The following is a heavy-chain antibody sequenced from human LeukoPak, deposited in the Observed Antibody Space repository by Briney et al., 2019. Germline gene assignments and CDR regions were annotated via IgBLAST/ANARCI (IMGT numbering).Heavy chain of an antibody. J-gene: IGHJ6*03. CDR1: GFTFSSYG. CDR2: ISGSGGST. V-gene: IGHV3-23*01. CDR3: AKHLEPGYYYYYMDV. Sequence: GGTLRLSCAASGFTFSSYGMSWVRQAPGKGLEWVSVISGSGGSTYYADSVKGRFTISRDNSKNTLYLQMNSLRAEDTAVYYCAKHLEPGYYYYYMDVWGKGTTVTISS. D-gene: IGHD1-1*01.